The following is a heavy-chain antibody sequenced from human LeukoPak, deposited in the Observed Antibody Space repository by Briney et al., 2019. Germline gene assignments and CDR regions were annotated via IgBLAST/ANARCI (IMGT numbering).Heavy chain of an antibody. J-gene: IGHJ4*02. V-gene: IGHV4-59*01. D-gene: IGHD3-9*01. CDR3: ARGIRYFDWLPIDY. Sequence: PETLSLTCTVFGGSISSYYWSWIRQPPGKGLEWIGYIYYSGSTNYNPSLKSRVTISVDTSKNQFSLKLSSVTAADTAVYYCARGIRYFDWLPIDYWGQGTLVTVSS. CDR1: GGSISSYY. CDR2: IYYSGST.